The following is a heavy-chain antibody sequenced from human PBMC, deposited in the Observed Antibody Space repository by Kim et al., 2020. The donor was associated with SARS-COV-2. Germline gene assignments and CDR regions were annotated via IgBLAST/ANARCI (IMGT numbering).Heavy chain of an antibody. Sequence: SVKVSCKASGGTFSSYAISWVRQAPGQGLEWMGGIIPIFGTANYAQKFQGRVTITVDESTSTAYMELSSLRSEDTAVYYCARGWIVVVPAAGEGWFDPWGQGTLVTVSS. CDR3: ARGWIVVVPAAGEGWFDP. V-gene: IGHV1-69*13. CDR2: IIPIFGTA. D-gene: IGHD2-2*01. J-gene: IGHJ5*02. CDR1: GGTFSSYA.